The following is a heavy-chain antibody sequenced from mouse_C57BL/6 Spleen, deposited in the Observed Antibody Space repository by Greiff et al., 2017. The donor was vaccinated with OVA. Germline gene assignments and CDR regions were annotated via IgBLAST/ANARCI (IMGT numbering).Heavy chain of an antibody. Sequence: EVQLQQSGPELVKPGASVKIPCKASGYTFTDYNMDWVKQSHGKSLEWIGDINPNNGGTIYNQKFKGKATLTVDKSSSTAYMELRSLTSEDTAVYYCARGNYYGNYRFAYWGQGTLVTVSA. J-gene: IGHJ3*01. CDR2: INPNNGGT. V-gene: IGHV1-18*01. D-gene: IGHD2-1*01. CDR3: ARGNYYGNYRFAY. CDR1: GYTFTDYN.